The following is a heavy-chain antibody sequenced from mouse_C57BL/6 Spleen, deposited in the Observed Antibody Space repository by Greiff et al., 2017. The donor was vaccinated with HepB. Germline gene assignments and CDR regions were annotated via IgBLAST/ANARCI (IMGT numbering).Heavy chain of an antibody. Sequence: EVKLQQSGPELVKPGASVKISCKASGYTFTDYYMNWVKQSHGKSLEWIGDINPNNGGTSYNQKFKGKATLTVDKSSSTAYMELRSLTSEDSAVYYCARNERRYFDYWGQGTTLTVSS. J-gene: IGHJ2*01. CDR2: INPNNGGT. CDR1: GYTFTDYY. D-gene: IGHD1-2*01. V-gene: IGHV1-26*01. CDR3: ARNERRYFDY.